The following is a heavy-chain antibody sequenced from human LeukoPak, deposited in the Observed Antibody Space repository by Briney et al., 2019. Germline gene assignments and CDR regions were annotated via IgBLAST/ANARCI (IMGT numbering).Heavy chain of an antibody. CDR2: IIPIFGTT. CDR1: GYTFTSYA. V-gene: IGHV1-69*13. D-gene: IGHD1-14*01. CDR3: ARDFVGSMAPESLYTMDV. J-gene: IGHJ6*02. Sequence: SVKVSCKASGYTFTSYAMHWVRQASGQGLEWMGGIIPIFGTTNYAQKFQGRVTITADESTSTAYMELSSLRSEDTAVYYCARDFVGSMAPESLYTMDVWGQGTTVTVSS.